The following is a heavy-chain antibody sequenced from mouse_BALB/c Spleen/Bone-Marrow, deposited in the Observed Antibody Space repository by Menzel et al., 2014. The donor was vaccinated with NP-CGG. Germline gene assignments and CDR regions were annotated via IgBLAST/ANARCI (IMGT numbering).Heavy chain of an antibody. CDR3: ARNGNYGALFAY. J-gene: IGHJ3*01. CDR2: IDPANGNT. CDR1: GFNIKDTY. V-gene: IGHV14-3*02. D-gene: IGHD2-1*01. Sequence: EVQLQQSGAELVKPGASVKLSCTASGFNIKDTYMHWVKQRPEQGLEWIGRIDPANGNTKYDPKFQGKATITADTSSNTAYLQLSSLTSEDTAVYYCARNGNYGALFAYWDQGTLVTVSA.